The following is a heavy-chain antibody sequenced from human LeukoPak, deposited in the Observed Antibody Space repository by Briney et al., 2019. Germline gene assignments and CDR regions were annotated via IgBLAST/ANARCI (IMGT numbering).Heavy chain of an antibody. CDR3: ARDSSSSWYYYYYMDV. CDR2: ISSSSSYI. CDR1: GFTFSSYS. J-gene: IGHJ6*03. D-gene: IGHD6-13*01. V-gene: IGHV3-21*01. Sequence: GGSLRLSCAASGFTFSSYSMNWVRQARGKGREGVLSISSSSSYIYYADSVKGRFTISRDNAKNSLYLQMNSLRAEDTAVYYCARDSSSSWYYYYYMDVWGKGTTVTVSS.